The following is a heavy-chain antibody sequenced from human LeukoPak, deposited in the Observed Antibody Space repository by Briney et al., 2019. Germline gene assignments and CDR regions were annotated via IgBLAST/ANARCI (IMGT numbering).Heavy chain of an antibody. J-gene: IGHJ6*03. CDR2: IIPIFGTA. CDR3: ARALDTAMVANYYYYMDV. V-gene: IGHV1-69*06. Sequence: ASVKVSCKASGGTFSSYAISWVRQAPGQGLEWMGGIIPIFGTANYAQKFQGRVTITADKSTSIAYMELSSLRSEDTAVCYCARALDTAMVANYYYYMDVWGKGTTVTVSS. D-gene: IGHD5-18*01. CDR1: GGTFSSYA.